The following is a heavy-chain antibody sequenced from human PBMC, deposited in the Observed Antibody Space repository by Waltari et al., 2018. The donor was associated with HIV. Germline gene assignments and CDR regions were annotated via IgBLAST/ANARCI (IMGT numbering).Heavy chain of an antibody. CDR3: ARHARNLGYCSGGSCYSVPYFDY. CDR2: IDYSGST. Sequence: QLQLQESGPGLVTPSVTLSLTCTVSGGSISSSSYYWGWIRQPPGKGLEWIGRIDYSGSTYYNPSLTSRVTISVDTSKNQFSLKLSSVTAADTAVYYCARHARNLGYCSGGSCYSVPYFDYWGQGTLVTVSS. J-gene: IGHJ4*02. V-gene: IGHV4-39*01. D-gene: IGHD2-15*01. CDR1: GGSISSSSYY.